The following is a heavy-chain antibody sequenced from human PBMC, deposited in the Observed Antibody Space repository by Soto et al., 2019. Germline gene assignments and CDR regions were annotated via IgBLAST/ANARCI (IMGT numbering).Heavy chain of an antibody. D-gene: IGHD3-22*01. Sequence: SETLSLTCSVSGGSISSSSYFWGWIRQPPGKGLEWIGSIYYSGSTYYNPSLKSRVTVSVDTSKNQFSLKLSSVTAADTAVYYCARESDYYDSSGGLGYYYGMDVWGQGTTVTVSS. CDR1: GGSISSSSYF. CDR2: IYYSGST. V-gene: IGHV4-39*02. J-gene: IGHJ6*02. CDR3: ARESDYYDSSGGLGYYYGMDV.